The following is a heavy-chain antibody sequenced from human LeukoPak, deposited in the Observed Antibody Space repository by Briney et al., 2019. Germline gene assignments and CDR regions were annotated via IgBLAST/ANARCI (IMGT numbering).Heavy chain of an antibody. J-gene: IGHJ4*02. CDR1: GSTFTSYW. D-gene: IGHD3-22*01. CDR3: AMGPYYYDSSGYYY. V-gene: IGHV3-74*01. Sequence: PGGSLRLSCVASGSTFTSYWMHWVRQAPGKGLVWVSRINSDGSSTNYADSVKGRFTISRDNAKNTLYLQMNSLRAKDTAVYYCAMGPYYYDSSGYYYWGQGTLVTVSS. CDR2: INSDGSST.